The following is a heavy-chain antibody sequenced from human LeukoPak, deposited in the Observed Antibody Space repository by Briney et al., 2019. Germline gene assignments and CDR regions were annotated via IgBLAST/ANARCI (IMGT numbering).Heavy chain of an antibody. CDR2: INPSGGST. J-gene: IGHJ6*02. D-gene: IGHD5-18*01. CDR1: GYTFTSHY. CDR3: ARDPEVTGYSYGYYYYGMDV. V-gene: IGHV1-46*01. Sequence: VASVKVSCKASGYTFTSHYMHWVRQAPGQGLEWMGIINPSGGSTSYAQKFQGRVTMTRDTSTSTVYMELSSLRSEDTAVYYCARDPEVTGYSYGYYYYGMDVWGQGTTVTVSS.